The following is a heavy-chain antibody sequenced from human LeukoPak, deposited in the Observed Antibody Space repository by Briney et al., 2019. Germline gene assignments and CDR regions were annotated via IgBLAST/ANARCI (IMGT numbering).Heavy chain of an antibody. J-gene: IGHJ4*02. V-gene: IGHV3-7*05. Sequence: GGSLRLSCVVSGVTFSSYWMSCVRQAPGKGLEWGANIKRDGGEKYYVDSVKGRFTISRDNAKKSLYLQMNSLRAEDTAVYYCAREGHSGDYFDYWGQGTLVTVSS. CDR2: IKRDGGEK. CDR1: GVTFSSYW. D-gene: IGHD2-21*01. CDR3: AREGHSGDYFDY.